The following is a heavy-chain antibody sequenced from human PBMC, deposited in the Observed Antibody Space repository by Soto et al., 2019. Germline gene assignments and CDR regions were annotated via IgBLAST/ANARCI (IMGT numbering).Heavy chain of an antibody. CDR1: GFTFSSYT. V-gene: IGHV3-48*01. CDR3: VIGHSSGRGAIDF. Sequence: GGSLRLSCAASGFTFSSYTMNWVRQAPGKGLEWVSYISNGSSTIYYADSLKGRFTISRDNAGNSLYLQMNSLRAEDTAVYYCVIGHSSGRGAIDFSGQGTMVTVAS. J-gene: IGHJ3*01. CDR2: ISNGSSTI. D-gene: IGHD6-19*01.